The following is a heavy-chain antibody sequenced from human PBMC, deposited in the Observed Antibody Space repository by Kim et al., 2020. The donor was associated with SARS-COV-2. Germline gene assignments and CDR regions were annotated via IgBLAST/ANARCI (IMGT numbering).Heavy chain of an antibody. CDR3: ARGWSGPFDY. V-gene: IGHV4-34*01. Sequence: SETLSLTCAVYGGSFSGYYWSWIRQPPGKGLEWIGEINHSGSTNYNPSLKSRVTISVDTSKNQFSLKLSSVTAADTAVYYCARGWSGPFDYWGQGTLVTVSS. CDR2: INHSGST. CDR1: GGSFSGYY. J-gene: IGHJ4*02. D-gene: IGHD3-3*01.